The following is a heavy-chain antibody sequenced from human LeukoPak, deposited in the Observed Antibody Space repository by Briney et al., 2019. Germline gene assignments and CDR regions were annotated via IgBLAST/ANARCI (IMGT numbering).Heavy chain of an antibody. Sequence: SETLSLTCTVSGGSISGYYWSWIRQPPGKGLEWIGYIYHSGTTKYNPSLKSRVTISVDTSKNQFSLKMSSVTAADTAVYYCAGDRGGNWFDPWGQGTLVTVSS. V-gene: IGHV4-59*01. D-gene: IGHD2-15*01. J-gene: IGHJ5*02. CDR1: GGSISGYY. CDR3: AGDRGGNWFDP. CDR2: IYHSGTT.